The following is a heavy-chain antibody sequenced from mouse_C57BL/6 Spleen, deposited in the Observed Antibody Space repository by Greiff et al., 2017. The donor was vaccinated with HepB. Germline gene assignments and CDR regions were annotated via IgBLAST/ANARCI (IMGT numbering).Heavy chain of an antibody. CDR1: GYTFTSYW. J-gene: IGHJ4*01. CDR2: IDPNSGGT. D-gene: IGHD1-1*01. V-gene: IGHV1-72*01. CDR3: ARSGSSFYYAMDD. Sequence: VQLQQPGAELVKPGASVKLSCKASGYTFTSYWMHWVKQRPGRGLEWIGRIDPNSGGTKYNEKFKSKATLTVDKPSSTAYMQLSSLTSEDSAVEYCARSGSSFYYAMDDWGQGTSVTVSS.